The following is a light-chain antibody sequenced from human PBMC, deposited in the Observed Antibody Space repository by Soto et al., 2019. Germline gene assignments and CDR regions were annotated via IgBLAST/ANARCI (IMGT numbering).Light chain of an antibody. Sequence: EVVLTQSPGTLSLSPGERATLSCRASQNLRGNVLAWYQQKPGQAPRLLFDRGSSRATGIPDRFSGRGSGTDFTLTIPRLEPEDFAVYYCQDYGTSAPWTFGQGTKVEIK. CDR1: QNLRGNV. CDR2: RGS. CDR3: QDYGTSAPWT. V-gene: IGKV3-20*01. J-gene: IGKJ1*01.